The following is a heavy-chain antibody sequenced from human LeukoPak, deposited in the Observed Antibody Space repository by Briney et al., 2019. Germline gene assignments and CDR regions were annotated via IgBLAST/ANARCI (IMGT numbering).Heavy chain of an antibody. Sequence: GGSLRLSCAASGFTFKNYAMSWVRQAPGKGLEWVSITYSGDTTYYADSVKGRFIISRDDSKNTLSLQMNDLRVEDTAVYYCARERPDSRNLDSWGRGALVTVSS. J-gene: IGHJ4*02. V-gene: IGHV3-66*01. D-gene: IGHD1-14*01. CDR2: TYSGDTT. CDR1: GFTFKNYA. CDR3: ARERPDSRNLDS.